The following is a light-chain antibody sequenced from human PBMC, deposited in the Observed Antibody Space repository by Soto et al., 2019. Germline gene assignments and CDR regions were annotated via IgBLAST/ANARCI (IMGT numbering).Light chain of an antibody. CDR1: NSDVGAYDY. CDR2: DVT. CDR3: CSYARSNTLV. J-gene: IGLJ3*02. V-gene: IGLV2-11*01. Sequence: QSALTQPRSVSGSPGQSVIISCTGTNSDVGAYDYVSWYQQHPGKAPKLIIYDVTKRPSGVPDRFSASKSGNTASLTISGLQAEDEADYYCCSYARSNTLVFGGGTKLTVL.